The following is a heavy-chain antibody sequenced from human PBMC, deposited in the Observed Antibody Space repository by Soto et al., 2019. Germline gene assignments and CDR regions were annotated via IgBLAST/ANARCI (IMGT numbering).Heavy chain of an antibody. D-gene: IGHD2-8*01. J-gene: IGHJ6*02. CDR2: ITSDSSTI. V-gene: IGHV3-48*02. CDR1: GFTFSSYS. Sequence: EVQLVESGGGLVQPGGSLRLSCAASGFTFSSYSINRVRQAPGKGLEWFSYITSDSSTISYADSVKGRFTVSRDNAKNSLYLQMNSLRDEDTAVYYCARVGRGVYGMDVWGQGTSVTVSS. CDR3: ARVGRGVYGMDV.